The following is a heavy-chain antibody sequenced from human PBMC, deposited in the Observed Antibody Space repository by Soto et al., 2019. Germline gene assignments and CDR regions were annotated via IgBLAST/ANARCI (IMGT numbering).Heavy chain of an antibody. CDR2: IKQDGSEK. CDR3: ARDREVRGVTDAFDI. CDR1: GFTFSSYW. J-gene: IGHJ3*02. V-gene: IGHV3-7*01. Sequence: PGRSLRLSCAASGFTFSSYWMSWVRQAPGKGLEWVANIKQDGSEKYYVDSVKGRFTISRDNAKNSLYLQMNSLRAEDTAVYYCARDREVRGVTDAFDIWGQGTMVTVSS. D-gene: IGHD3-10*01.